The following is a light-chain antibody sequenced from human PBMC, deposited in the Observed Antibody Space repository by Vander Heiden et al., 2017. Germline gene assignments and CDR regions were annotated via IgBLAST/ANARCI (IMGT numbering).Light chain of an antibody. J-gene: IGKJ1*01. CDR1: QRALSSFNSKNH. V-gene: IGKV4-1*01. CDR2: WAS. Sequence: DIVLTQSPHSLAVSLGATATINCNSSQRALSSFNSKNHLDWFRQKPRQPPELLIYWASTRESGVPDRCSGSGSGTDFTLTISNMQAEDVAVYYCEQHSTKTFGQGTKVEIK. CDR3: EQHSTKT.